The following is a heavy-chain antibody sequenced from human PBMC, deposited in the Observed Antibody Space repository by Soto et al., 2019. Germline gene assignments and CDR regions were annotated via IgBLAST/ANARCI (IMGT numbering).Heavy chain of an antibody. J-gene: IGHJ5*02. CDR3: ARARQYYDCELDP. Sequence: RKPPGKGLEWIGEINHSGSTNYNPSLKSRLTISLDTSENQFSLKLTSVTAADTAIYYCARARQYYDCELDPWGQGTLVTVSS. D-gene: IGHD3-22*01. V-gene: IGHV4-34*09. CDR2: INHSGST.